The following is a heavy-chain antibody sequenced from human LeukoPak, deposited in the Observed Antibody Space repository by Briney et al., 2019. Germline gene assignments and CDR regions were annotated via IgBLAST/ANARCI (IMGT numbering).Heavy chain of an antibody. CDR1: GGSIGSSNYY. CDR2: IYYTGST. J-gene: IGHJ4*02. Sequence: PSETLSLTCTVSGGSIGSSNYYWGWIRQPPGKGLEWIGSIYYTGSTYYNPSLNSRVTISVDTSKNQFSLKLSSVTAADTAVYFCAGQGQHNYGYPFVDYWGQGTLVTVSS. CDR3: AGQGQHNYGYPFVDY. V-gene: IGHV4-39*01. D-gene: IGHD5-18*01.